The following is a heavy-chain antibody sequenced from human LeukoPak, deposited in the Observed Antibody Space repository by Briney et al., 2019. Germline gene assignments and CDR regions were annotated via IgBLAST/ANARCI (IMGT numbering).Heavy chain of an antibody. D-gene: IGHD2-2*01. V-gene: IGHV3-30*18. CDR1: GFTFSSYG. CDR2: ISFDGSNK. CDR3: AKDGGLEYCSSTSCSFHYYGMDV. J-gene: IGHJ6*02. Sequence: PGGSLRLSCAASGFTFSSYGMHWVRKAPGKGLEWVAVISFDGSNKYYADSVKGRFTISRDNSKNTLYLQMNSLRAEDTAAYYCAKDGGLEYCSSTSCSFHYYGMDVWGQGTTVTVSS.